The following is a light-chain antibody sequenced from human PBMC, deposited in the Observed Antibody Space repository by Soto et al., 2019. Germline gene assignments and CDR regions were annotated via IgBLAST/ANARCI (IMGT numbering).Light chain of an antibody. V-gene: IGLV1-47*01. CDR3: AAWDDSLSGHYV. CDR1: SSKIGSNY. Sequence: QSVLTQPPSASGTPGPRVTISCSGSSSKIGSNYVYWYQQLPGTAPKLLIYRNNQRPSGVPDRFSGSKSGTSASLAISGLRSEDEADYYCAAWDDSLSGHYVFGTGTKVTVL. J-gene: IGLJ1*01. CDR2: RNN.